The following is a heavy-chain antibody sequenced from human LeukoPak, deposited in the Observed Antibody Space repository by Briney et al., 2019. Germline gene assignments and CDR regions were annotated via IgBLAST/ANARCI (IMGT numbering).Heavy chain of an antibody. J-gene: IGHJ3*02. Sequence: GASVKVSCKASGYTFTSYGISWVRQAPGQGLEWRGWISAYNGNTNYAQKLQRRVTMTRDTSISTAYMELSRLRSDDTAVYYCARDLSNYDYVWGSYASDAFDIWGQGTMVTVSS. V-gene: IGHV1-18*01. CDR1: GYTFTSYG. D-gene: IGHD3-16*01. CDR2: ISAYNGNT. CDR3: ARDLSNYDYVWGSYASDAFDI.